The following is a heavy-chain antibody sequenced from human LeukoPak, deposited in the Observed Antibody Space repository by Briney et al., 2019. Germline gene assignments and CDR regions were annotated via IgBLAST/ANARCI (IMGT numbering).Heavy chain of an antibody. CDR3: AKDMYSSSSSHFDY. CDR1: GFTFDDYA. J-gene: IGHJ4*02. CDR2: ISGDGDYT. D-gene: IGHD6-6*01. Sequence: PGGSLRLSCAASGFTFDDYAMHWVREVPGKGLEWVSLISGDGDYTYYADSVKGRFTISRDNSKYSLYLQMNSLRTEDTALYYCAKDMYSSSSSHFDYWGQGTLVTVSS. V-gene: IGHV3-43*02.